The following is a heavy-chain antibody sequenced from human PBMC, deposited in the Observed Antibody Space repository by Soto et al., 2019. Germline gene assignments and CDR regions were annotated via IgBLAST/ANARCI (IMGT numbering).Heavy chain of an antibody. CDR1: GFTFSSYG. D-gene: IGHD2-21*02. CDR2: ISYDGSNK. J-gene: IGHJ4*02. CDR3: AKDEGPLAVTAFDY. Sequence: QVQLVESGGGVVQPGRSLRLSCAASGFTFSSYGMHWVRQAPGKGLEWVAVISYDGSNKYYADSVKGRFTISRDNSKNTLYLQMNSLRAEDTAVYYCAKDEGPLAVTAFDYWGQGTLVTVSS. V-gene: IGHV3-30*18.